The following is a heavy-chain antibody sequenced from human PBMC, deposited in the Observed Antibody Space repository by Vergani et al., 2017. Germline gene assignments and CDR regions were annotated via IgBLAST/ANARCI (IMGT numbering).Heavy chain of an antibody. D-gene: IGHD3-3*01. V-gene: IGHV1-2*02. CDR1: GYTFTGYY. J-gene: IGHJ6*03. CDR2: INPNRGGT. CDR3: ARDRSDFWSGYYKPHYYYYMDV. Sequence: QVQLVQSGAEVKKPGASVKVSCKASGYTFTGYYMHWVRQAPGQGLEWMGWINPNRGGTNYAQKFQGRVTMTMDTSISTAYMELSSLRSEDTAVYYGARDRSDFWSGYYKPHYYYYMDVWGKGTTVTVSS.